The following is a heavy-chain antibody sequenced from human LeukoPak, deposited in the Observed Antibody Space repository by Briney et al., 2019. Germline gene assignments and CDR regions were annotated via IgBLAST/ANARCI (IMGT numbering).Heavy chain of an antibody. CDR3: ARELTGYCGGDCYEDYFDY. D-gene: IGHD2-21*02. CDR2: IYYSGST. Sequence: PSETLSLTCTVSGGSISSGDYYWSWIRQPPGKGLEWIGYIYYSGSTYYNPSLKSRVTISVDTSKNQFSLKLSSVTAADTAVYYCARELTGYCGGDCYEDYFDYWGQGTLVTVSS. CDR1: GGSISSGDYY. J-gene: IGHJ4*02. V-gene: IGHV4-30-4*01.